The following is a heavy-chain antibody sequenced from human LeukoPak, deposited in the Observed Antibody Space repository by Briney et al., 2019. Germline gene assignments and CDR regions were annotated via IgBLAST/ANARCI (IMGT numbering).Heavy chain of an antibody. CDR3: AKGKRSGYDLTY. V-gene: IGHV3-33*06. Sequence: QPGRSLRLSCAASGFTFSSYGMHWVRQAPGKGLEWVAVIWYDGSNKYYADSVKGRFTISRDNSKNTLYLQMNSLRAEDTAVYYCAKGKRSGYDLTYWGQGTPVTVSS. CDR1: GFTFSSYG. CDR2: IWYDGSNK. J-gene: IGHJ4*02. D-gene: IGHD5-12*01.